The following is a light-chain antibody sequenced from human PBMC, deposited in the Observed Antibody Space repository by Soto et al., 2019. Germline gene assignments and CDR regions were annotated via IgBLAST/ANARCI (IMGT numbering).Light chain of an antibody. V-gene: IGKV3-11*01. CDR3: QQRSVWPIT. CDR1: QNMGTS. CDR2: DAS. Sequence: EIVMTLSPATLSVSPGERATLSCRACQNMGTSLVWSQQKPGQSPRLLIYDASHRATGVPARFSGSGSGTDFTLTISGLEPEDFAVYYCQQRSVWPITFGQGTRLEIK. J-gene: IGKJ5*01.